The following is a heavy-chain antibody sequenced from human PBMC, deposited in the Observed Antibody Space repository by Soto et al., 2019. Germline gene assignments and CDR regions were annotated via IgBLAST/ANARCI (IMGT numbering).Heavy chain of an antibody. D-gene: IGHD6-13*01. CDR3: ASTGSSSWYVGGMDV. CDR2: IYTSGST. J-gene: IGHJ6*02. CDR1: GGSISSYY. V-gene: IGHV4-4*07. Sequence: PSETLSLTCTVSGGSISSYYWSWIGQPAGKGLEWIGRIYTSGSTNYNPSLKSRVTMSVDTSKNQFSLKLSSVTAADTAVYYCASTGSSSWYVGGMDVWGQGTTGTVSS.